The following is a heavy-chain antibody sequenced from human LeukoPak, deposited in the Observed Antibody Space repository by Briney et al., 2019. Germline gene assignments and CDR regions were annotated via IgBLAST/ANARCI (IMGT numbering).Heavy chain of an antibody. J-gene: IGHJ6*04. CDR1: GYTLTELS. CDR3: ATDDAMVRGVGDYGMDV. Sequence: ASVKVSCKVSGYTLTELSMHWVRQAPGKGREWMGGFDPEDGETIYAQKFQGRVTMTEDTSTDTAYMELSSLRSEDTAVYYCATDDAMVRGVGDYGMDVWGKGTTVTVSS. CDR2: FDPEDGET. D-gene: IGHD3-10*01. V-gene: IGHV1-24*01.